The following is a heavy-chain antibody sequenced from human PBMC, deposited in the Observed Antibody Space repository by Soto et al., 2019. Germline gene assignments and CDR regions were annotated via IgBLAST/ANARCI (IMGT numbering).Heavy chain of an antibody. CDR1: GFTFSSYD. Sequence: GGSLRLSCAASGFTFSSYDMVWVRQAPGKGLEWVALIWFDGSNQYYAEFVKGRFTISRDNYKNTLYLQMNSLRAEDTAVYYCATEGHYNYWSGHYTENASDIWGQGTAVTVSS. CDR3: ATEGHYNYWSGHYTENASDI. J-gene: IGHJ3*02. D-gene: IGHD3-3*01. CDR2: IWFDGSNQ. V-gene: IGHV3-33*01.